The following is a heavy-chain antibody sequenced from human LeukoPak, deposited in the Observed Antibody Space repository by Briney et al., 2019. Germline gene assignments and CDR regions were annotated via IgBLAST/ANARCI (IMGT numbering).Heavy chain of an antibody. V-gene: IGHV3-7*01. Sequence: PGGSLRLSCAASGFTFSSYWMSWVRQAPGKGLEWVANIKQDGSEKYYVDSLKGRFTISRDNAKNSLYLQMNSLRAEDTAVYYCARDQAYYYYYMDVWGKGTTVTVSS. CDR2: IKQDGSEK. CDR3: ARDQAYYYYYMDV. CDR1: GFTFSSYW. J-gene: IGHJ6*03.